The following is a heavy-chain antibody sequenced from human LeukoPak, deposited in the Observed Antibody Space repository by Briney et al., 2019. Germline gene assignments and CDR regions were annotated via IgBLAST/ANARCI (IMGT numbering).Heavy chain of an antibody. V-gene: IGHV1-69*13. D-gene: IGHD2-2*01. Sequence: SVKVSCKASGGTFSSYAISWVRQAPGQGLEWMGGIIPIFGTANYAQKFQGRVTITADESTSTAYMELSGLRSEDTAVYYCARVTPFDIVVVPAASGPFDIWGQGTMVTVSS. CDR2: IIPIFGTA. CDR1: GGTFSSYA. J-gene: IGHJ3*02. CDR3: ARVTPFDIVVVPAASGPFDI.